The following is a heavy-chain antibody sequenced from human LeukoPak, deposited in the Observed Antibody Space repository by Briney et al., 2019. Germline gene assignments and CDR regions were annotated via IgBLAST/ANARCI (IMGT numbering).Heavy chain of an antibody. Sequence: PSQTLSLTCTVSGGSTSSGSYYWSWIRQPAGKGLEWIGRIYTSGSTNYNPSLKSRVTISVDTSKNQFSLNLSSVTAADTAVYYCARHAQYFYETSGYSYDAFDIWGQETMVTVSS. J-gene: IGHJ3*02. V-gene: IGHV4-61*02. CDR3: ARHAQYFYETSGYSYDAFDI. CDR2: IYTSGST. D-gene: IGHD3-22*01. CDR1: GGSTSSGSYY.